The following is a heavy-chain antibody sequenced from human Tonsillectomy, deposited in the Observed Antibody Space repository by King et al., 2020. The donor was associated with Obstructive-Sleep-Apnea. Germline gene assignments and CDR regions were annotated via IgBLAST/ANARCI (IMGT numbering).Heavy chain of an antibody. CDR2: ISWDGGST. CDR3: AKDIRALLWFGEFGFDP. V-gene: IGHV3-43*01. J-gene: IGHJ5*02. D-gene: IGHD3-10*01. Sequence: VQLVESGGVVVQPGGSLRLSCAASGFTFDDYTMHWVRQAPGRGLEWVSLISWDGGSTYYADSVKGRFTISRDNSKNSRDLQTNRLRTEDTALYFCAKDIRALLWFGEFGFDPWGQGTLVTVSS. CDR1: GFTFDDYT.